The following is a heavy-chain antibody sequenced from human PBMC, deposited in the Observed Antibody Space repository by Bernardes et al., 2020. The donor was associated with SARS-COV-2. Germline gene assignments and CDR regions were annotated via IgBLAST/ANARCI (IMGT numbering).Heavy chain of an antibody. CDR1: GFTFSSYS. J-gene: IGHJ5*02. Sequence: GGSLRLSCAASGFTFSSYSMNWLRQAPGQGLEWVSYISSSSNTIYYADSVKGRFTISRDNAKNSLYLQMNSLRAEDTAVYYCAKGTYFYDSSGYGRFDPWGQGTLVTVSS. V-gene: IGHV3-48*01. CDR3: AKGTYFYDSSGYGRFDP. D-gene: IGHD3-22*01. CDR2: ISSSSNTI.